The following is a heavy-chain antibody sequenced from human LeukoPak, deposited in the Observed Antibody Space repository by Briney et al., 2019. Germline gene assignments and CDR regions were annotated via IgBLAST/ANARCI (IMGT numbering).Heavy chain of an antibody. CDR1: GFTFNSYT. CDR2: ISSNGGGT. V-gene: IGHV3-64D*09. CDR3: VKDPLDY. Sequence: GGSLTLSCSASGFTFNSYTMHWVRQAPGKGLEYVSAISSNGGGTYYADSVKGRLIISRDNSKNTLYLQMSSLRGEDTAVYYCVKDPLDYWGQGTLVTVSS. J-gene: IGHJ4*02.